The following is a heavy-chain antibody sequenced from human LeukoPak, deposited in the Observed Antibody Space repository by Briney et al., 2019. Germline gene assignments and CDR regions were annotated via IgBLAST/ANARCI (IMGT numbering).Heavy chain of an antibody. CDR1: GYTLTGYY. CDR2: INPNSGGT. V-gene: IGHV1-2*02. Sequence: GASVKVSCKASGYTLTGYYMHWVRQAPGQGLEWMGWINPNSGGTNYAQKFQGRVTMTRDTSISTAYMELSRLRSDDTAVYYCAREVATTREIHYWGQGTLVTVSS. D-gene: IGHD5-24*01. CDR3: AREVATTREIHY. J-gene: IGHJ4*02.